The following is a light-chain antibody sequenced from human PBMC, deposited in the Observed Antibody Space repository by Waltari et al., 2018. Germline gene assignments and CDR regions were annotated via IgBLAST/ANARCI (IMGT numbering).Light chain of an antibody. CDR3: AAWDERLSGWV. Sequence: QSVLTQPPSASGTPGQGVSISCSGSSSHIGSNIVQWYQQLPGTAPKLLIFNNNQRPAGVPDRFSGSKSGTSASLAISGLQSEDEAEYFCAAWDERLSGWVFGGGTKLTVL. CDR1: SSHIGSNI. CDR2: NNN. J-gene: IGLJ3*02. V-gene: IGLV1-44*01.